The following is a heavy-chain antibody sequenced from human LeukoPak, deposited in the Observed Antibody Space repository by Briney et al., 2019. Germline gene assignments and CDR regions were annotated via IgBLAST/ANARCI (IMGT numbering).Heavy chain of an antibody. CDR2: IYHSGST. D-gene: IGHD2-21*02. Sequence: SETLSLTCAVSGGSISSGGYSWSWIRQPPGKGLEWIGYIYHSGSTYYNPSLKSRVTISVDTSKNQFSLKLSSVTAADTAVYYCARLQPGYFDYWGQGTLVTVSS. J-gene: IGHJ4*02. V-gene: IGHV4-30-2*02. CDR1: GGSISSGGYS. CDR3: ARLQPGYFDY.